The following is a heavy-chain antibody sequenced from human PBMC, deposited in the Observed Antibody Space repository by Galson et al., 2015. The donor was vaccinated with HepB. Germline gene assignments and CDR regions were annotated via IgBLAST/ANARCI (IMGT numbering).Heavy chain of an antibody. CDR1: GYMFTNYW. Sequence: QSGAEVKKPGESLKISCKGSGYMFTNYWIGWVRQMPGKGLEWMGIIFPDDSDTRYSPSFQGHVTISVGKSISTAYLQWSSLKASDSAIYYCARHPDGVVGVRRQSDFWGQGTLVTVSS. J-gene: IGHJ4*02. CDR2: IFPDDSDT. D-gene: IGHD1-26*01. V-gene: IGHV5-51*01. CDR3: ARHPDGVVGVRRQSDF.